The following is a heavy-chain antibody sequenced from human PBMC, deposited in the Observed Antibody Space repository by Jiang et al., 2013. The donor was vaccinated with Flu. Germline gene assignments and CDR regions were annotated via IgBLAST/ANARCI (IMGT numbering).Heavy chain of an antibody. Sequence: KPTQTLTLTCTFSGFSLTTSGMCVSWFRQPPGKALEWLALIDWDDDKYYSTSLKTRLTISKDTSKNQMVLTMTNMDPVDTATYYCARVRRGSYYEKWFDPWGQGTLVTVSS. CDR1: GFSLTTSGMC. J-gene: IGHJ5*02. CDR2: IDWDDDK. D-gene: IGHD1-26*01. V-gene: IGHV2-70*01. CDR3: ARVRRGSYYEKWFDP.